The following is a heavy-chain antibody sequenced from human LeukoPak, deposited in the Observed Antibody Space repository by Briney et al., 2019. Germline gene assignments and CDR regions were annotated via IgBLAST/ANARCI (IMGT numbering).Heavy chain of an antibody. D-gene: IGHD3-22*01. CDR2: IYYSGST. J-gene: IGHJ3*02. V-gene: IGHV4-31*03. Sequence: SETLSLTCTVSGGSISSGGYYWSWIRQHPGKGLEWIGYIYYSGSTYYNPSLKSRVTISVDTSKNQFSLKLSSVTAADTAVYYCARGVYYDSSGYGAFDIWGQGTMVTVSS. CDR1: GGSISSGGYY. CDR3: ARGVYYDSSGYGAFDI.